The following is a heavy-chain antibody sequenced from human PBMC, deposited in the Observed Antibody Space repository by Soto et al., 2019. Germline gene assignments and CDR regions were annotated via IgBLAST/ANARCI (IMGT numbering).Heavy chain of an antibody. J-gene: IGHJ1*01. CDR1: GFTFSSYA. D-gene: IGHD2-15*01. Sequence: PGGSLRLSCTASGFTFSSYAMSWVRQAPGKGLEWVSTISGGGAITYYADSVKGRFTISRDNSKNTVYLQMNSLRAEDTAVYYCAKGVMITATYFQHWGPGTLVTVSS. V-gene: IGHV3-23*01. CDR2: ISGGGAIT. CDR3: AKGVMITATYFQH.